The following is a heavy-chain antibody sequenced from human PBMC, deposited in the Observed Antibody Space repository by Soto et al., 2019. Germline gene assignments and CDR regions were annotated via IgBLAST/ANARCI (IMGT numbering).Heavy chain of an antibody. CDR3: ARSSGWDLIIDY. CDR2: IYYSGST. J-gene: IGHJ4*02. CDR1: GGSISSYY. V-gene: IGHV4-59*01. D-gene: IGHD6-19*01. Sequence: PSETLSLTCTVSGGSISSYYWSWIRQPPGKGLEWIGYIYYSGSTNYNPSLKSRVTISVDTSKNQFSLKLSSVTAADTAVYYCARSSGWDLIIDYWGQGALVTVSS.